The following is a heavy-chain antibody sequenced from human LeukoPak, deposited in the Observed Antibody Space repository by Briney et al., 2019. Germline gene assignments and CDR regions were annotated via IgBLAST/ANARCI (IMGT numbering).Heavy chain of an antibody. V-gene: IGHV4-30-4*01. D-gene: IGHD3-3*01. J-gene: IGHJ4*02. CDR2: IYYSGST. CDR1: GGSISSGDYY. CDR3: ARERVVMGLDY. Sequence: SETLSLTCTVSGGSISSGDYYWSWIRQPPGKGLEWIGYIYYSGSTYYNPSLKSRVTISVDTSKNQFSLKLSSVTAADTAVYYCARERVVMGLDYWGQGTLVTVSS.